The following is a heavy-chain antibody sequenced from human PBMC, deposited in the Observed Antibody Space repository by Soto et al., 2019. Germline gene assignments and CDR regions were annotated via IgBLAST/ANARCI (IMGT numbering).Heavy chain of an antibody. CDR3: ARERKKFLEWLFNHNWFDP. CDR2: INPSGGST. J-gene: IGHJ5*02. V-gene: IGHV1-46*01. CDR1: GYTFTSYY. Sequence: ASVKVSCKASGYTFTSYYMHWVRQAPGQGLKWMGIINPSGGSTSYAQKFQGRVTMTRDTSTSTVYMELSSLRSEDTAVYYCARERKKFLEWLFNHNWFDPWGQGTLVTVSS. D-gene: IGHD3-3*01.